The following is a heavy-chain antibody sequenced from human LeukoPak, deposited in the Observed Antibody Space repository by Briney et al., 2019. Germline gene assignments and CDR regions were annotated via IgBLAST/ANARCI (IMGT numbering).Heavy chain of an antibody. CDR2: IIPIFGKA. J-gene: IGHJ3*02. CDR1: GGTFSSYA. V-gene: IGHV1-69*05. Sequence: SVKVSCKASGGTFSSYAISWVRQAPGQGLEWMGEIIPIFGKANYAQKFQDRVTITTDESTSTAYMELSSLRSEDTAVYYCARHGGITIFGVAQTGGAFDIWGQGTMVTVSS. CDR3: ARHGGITIFGVAQTGGAFDI. D-gene: IGHD3-3*01.